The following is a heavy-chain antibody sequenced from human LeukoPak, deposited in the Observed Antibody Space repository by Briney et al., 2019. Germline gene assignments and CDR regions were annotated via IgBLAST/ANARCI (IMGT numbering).Heavy chain of an antibody. Sequence: VASVKVSCKASVYTFTSYYMHWVRQAPGQGLEWMGIINPSCDSTSYAQKFQGRVTVTRDTSISTPYMDVSRLRSDHTPVYHCARDHRFLGWLCLFDYWGQGTLVTVSS. CDR2: INPSCDST. CDR3: ARDHRFLGWLCLFDY. V-gene: IGHV1-46*01. D-gene: IGHD3-3*01. J-gene: IGHJ4*02. CDR1: VYTFTSYY.